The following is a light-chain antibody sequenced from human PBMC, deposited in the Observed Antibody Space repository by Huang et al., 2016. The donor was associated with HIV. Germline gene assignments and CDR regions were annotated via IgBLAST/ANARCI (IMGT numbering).Light chain of an antibody. CDR3: QHYNNWPPWT. Sequence: DIVMTQSPATLSVSLGERVILSCRASQNVNRNVAWYQHKPGQGPRLVIHGASTRATGVSDRFRGSGSGTEFTLTISSLQAEDFALYYCQHYNNWPPWTFGQGTKLEIK. J-gene: IGKJ1*01. CDR1: QNVNRN. CDR2: GAS. V-gene: IGKV3-15*01.